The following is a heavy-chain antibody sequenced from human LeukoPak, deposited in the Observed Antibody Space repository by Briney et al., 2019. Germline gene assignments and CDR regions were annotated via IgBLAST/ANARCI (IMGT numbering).Heavy chain of an antibody. CDR3: AKDLNKRKYGDYVDY. CDR1: GFTLSSYG. Sequence: GGPLRLSCAASGFTLSSYGMHWVRQAPGKGLEWVAVISYDGSNKYYADSVKGRFTISRDNSKNTLYLQMNSLRAEDTAVYYCAKDLNKRKYGDYVDYWGQGTLVTVSS. D-gene: IGHD4-17*01. J-gene: IGHJ4*02. V-gene: IGHV3-30*18. CDR2: ISYDGSNK.